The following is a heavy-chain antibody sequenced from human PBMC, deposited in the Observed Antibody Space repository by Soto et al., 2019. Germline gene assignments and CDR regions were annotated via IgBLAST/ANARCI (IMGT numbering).Heavy chain of an antibody. Sequence: EVQLVESGGGLVQPGGSLRLSCAASGFTFSSYAMHWVRQAPGKGLEYVSAISSNGGSTYYANSVKGRFTISRDNSKNTLYLQMGSLRDEDMAVYYCARDMGGYSGYVLDYWGQGTLVTVSS. CDR3: ARDMGGYSGYVLDY. D-gene: IGHD5-12*01. J-gene: IGHJ4*02. CDR1: GFTFSSYA. CDR2: ISSNGGST. V-gene: IGHV3-64*01.